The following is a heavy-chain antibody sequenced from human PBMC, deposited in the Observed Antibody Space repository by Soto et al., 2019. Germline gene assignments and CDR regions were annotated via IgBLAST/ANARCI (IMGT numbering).Heavy chain of an antibody. V-gene: IGHV1-69*13. D-gene: IGHD2-15*01. CDR3: AREDCSGGSCYRFNHLYDYYGMDV. CDR2: IIPIFGTA. J-gene: IGHJ6*02. Sequence: SVKVSCKASGGTFSSYAISWVRQAPGQGLEWMGGIIPIFGTANYAQKFQGRVTITADESTSTAYMELSSLRSDDTAVYYCAREDCSGGSCYRFNHLYDYYGMDVWGQGTTVTVS. CDR1: GGTFSSYA.